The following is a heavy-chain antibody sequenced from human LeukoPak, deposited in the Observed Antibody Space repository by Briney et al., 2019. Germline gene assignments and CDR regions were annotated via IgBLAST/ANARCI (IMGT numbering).Heavy chain of an antibody. Sequence: PSETLSLTCTVSGGSISSGGYYWSWIRQPPGKGLEWIGYIYHSGSTYYNPSLKSRVTISVDRSKNQFSLKLSSVTAADTAVYYCARRLWFGELRGFDYWGQGTLVTVSS. D-gene: IGHD3-10*01. J-gene: IGHJ4*02. CDR2: IYHSGST. V-gene: IGHV4-30-2*01. CDR1: GGSISSGGYY. CDR3: ARRLWFGELRGFDY.